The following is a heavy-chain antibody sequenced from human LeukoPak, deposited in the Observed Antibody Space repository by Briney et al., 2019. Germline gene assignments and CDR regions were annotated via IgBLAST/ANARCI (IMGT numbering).Heavy chain of an antibody. CDR1: GGSFSGFY. CDR2: INHSGST. D-gene: IGHD2-2*01. Sequence: SETLSLTCTVSGGSFSGFYWSWIRQPPGKGLEWIGEINHSGSTNYNLSLASRVTISVDTSRSQFSLKLTSMTAADTAIYYCARAVVLPVKFDFWGQGSLVTVSA. J-gene: IGHJ4*02. V-gene: IGHV4-34*01. CDR3: ARAVVLPVKFDF.